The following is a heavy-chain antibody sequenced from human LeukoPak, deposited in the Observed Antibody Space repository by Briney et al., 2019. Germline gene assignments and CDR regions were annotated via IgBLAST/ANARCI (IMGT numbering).Heavy chain of an antibody. V-gene: IGHV4-61*01. D-gene: IGHD3-16*01. J-gene: IGHJ3*02. Sequence: PSQTLSLTCTVSGGSISSSYYYWSWIRQPPGKGLEWIGYIYYSGSTNYNPSLKSRVTISVDTSKNQFSLKLSSVTAADTAVYYCARDGRTRGLFAFDIWGQGTMVTVSS. CDR1: GGSISSSYYY. CDR2: IYYSGST. CDR3: ARDGRTRGLFAFDI.